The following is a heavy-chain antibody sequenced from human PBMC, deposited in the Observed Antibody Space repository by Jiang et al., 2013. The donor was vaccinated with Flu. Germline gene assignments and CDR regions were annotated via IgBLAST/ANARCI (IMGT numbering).Heavy chain of an antibody. Sequence: SLTCAVSGYSISSGYYWGWIRQPPGKGLEWIGSIYHSGSTYYNPSLKSRVTISVDTSKNQFSLKLSSVTAADTAVYYCARQEEEEISYWGQGTLVTVSS. CDR2: IYHSGST. CDR1: GYSISSGYY. CDR3: ARQEEEEISY. J-gene: IGHJ4*02. V-gene: IGHV4-38-2*01. D-gene: IGHD5-24*01.